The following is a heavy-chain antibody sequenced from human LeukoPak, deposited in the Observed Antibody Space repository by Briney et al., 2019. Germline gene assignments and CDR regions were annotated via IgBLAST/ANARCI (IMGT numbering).Heavy chain of an antibody. CDR1: GFSFSSFG. D-gene: IGHD4-17*01. CDR3: ARDWPPHGDGYYYYMDV. V-gene: IGHV3-23*01. CDR2: ISGSDGST. J-gene: IGHJ6*03. Sequence: GGSLRLSCAASGFSFSSFGMSWVRQASGKGLEWVSRISGSDGSTDYADSVKGRFTISRDNSKNTLYLQMNSLRAEDTAVYYCARDWPPHGDGYYYYMDVWGKGTTVTVSS.